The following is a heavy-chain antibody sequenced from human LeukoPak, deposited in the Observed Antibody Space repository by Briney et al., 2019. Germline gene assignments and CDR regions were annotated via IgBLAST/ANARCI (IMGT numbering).Heavy chain of an antibody. CDR1: GFSFSSYW. CDR2: IKQDGGEK. CDR3: ARDVDANY. Sequence: GGSLRLSCIAPGFSFSSYWMTWVRQAPGKGLEWLANIKQDGGEKYYVDSVKGRFTISRDNAKNSLSLQVNSLRAEDTALYYYARDVDANYWGQGTLVTVSS. V-gene: IGHV3-7*01. D-gene: IGHD5-12*01. J-gene: IGHJ4*02.